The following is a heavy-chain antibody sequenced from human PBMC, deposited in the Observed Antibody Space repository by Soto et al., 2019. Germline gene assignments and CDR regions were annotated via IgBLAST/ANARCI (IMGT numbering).Heavy chain of an antibody. J-gene: IGHJ6*02. V-gene: IGHV1-69*12. D-gene: IGHD4-17*01. Sequence: QVQLVQSGDEVKKPGSSVKVSCKASGGSLSNYGISGVRQAPRQGLEWMGGIIPVFGTANYAQKFQGRVTITADESTNIVYMDVTSLRSEDTAVYYCARGDATKIVVTTYYAMDVWGQGTTVTVSS. CDR3: ARGDATKIVVTTYYAMDV. CDR2: IIPVFGTA. CDR1: GGSLSNYG.